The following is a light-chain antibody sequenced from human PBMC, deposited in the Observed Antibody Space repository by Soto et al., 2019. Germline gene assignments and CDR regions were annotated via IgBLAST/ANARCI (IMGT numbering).Light chain of an antibody. V-gene: IGLV2-14*01. J-gene: IGLJ1*01. Sequence: QSVLTQPASVSASPGQSIAISCTGASSDVGGYNYVSWYQQHPGKAPKLIIYEVSSRPSGISNRFSGSKSGNTASLTISGLQAEDEVDYYCTSYTSSTTYVFGSGTKLTVL. CDR2: EVS. CDR3: TSYTSSTTYV. CDR1: SSDVGGYNY.